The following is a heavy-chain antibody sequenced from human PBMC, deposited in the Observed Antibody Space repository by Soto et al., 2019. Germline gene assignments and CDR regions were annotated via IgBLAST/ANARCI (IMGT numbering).Heavy chain of an antibody. V-gene: IGHV3-13*01. Sequence: GGSLRLYCASSGFTFSNYDMIWFRQSTGKGLEWVSAIGSAGDTYYSGSVKGRFAISRENAKNSLYLQMNSVTPGDTAVYYCARGGYASGYFHYAMDVWGQGTTVTVSS. CDR2: IGSAGDT. D-gene: IGHD6-19*01. J-gene: IGHJ6*02. CDR3: ARGGYASGYFHYAMDV. CDR1: GFTFSNYD.